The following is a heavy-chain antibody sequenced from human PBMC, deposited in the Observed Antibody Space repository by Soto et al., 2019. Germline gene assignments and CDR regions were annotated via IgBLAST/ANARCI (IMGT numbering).Heavy chain of an antibody. Sequence: PGESLRLSCAASGFTFSSYWVHWVRQAPGKGLVWVSRINSDGSSTSYADSVKGRFTISRDNAKNTLYLQMNSLRAEDTAVYYCARAGMYSSPSFDYWGQGTLVTVSS. D-gene: IGHD6-13*01. V-gene: IGHV3-74*01. CDR1: GFTFSSYW. J-gene: IGHJ4*02. CDR3: ARAGMYSSPSFDY. CDR2: INSDGSST.